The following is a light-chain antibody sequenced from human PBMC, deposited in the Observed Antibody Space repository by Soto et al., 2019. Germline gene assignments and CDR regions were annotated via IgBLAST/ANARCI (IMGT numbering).Light chain of an antibody. V-gene: IGKV3-11*01. CDR1: HSISNSY. J-gene: IGKJ5*01. Sequence: TLTCRCLHSISNSYLAWYQQKPGQAPRLLIYGASNRATGIPARFSGSGSGTDFTLTISSLEPEDFAVYYCQQRSNWPPITFGQGTRLEIK. CDR3: QQRSNWPPIT. CDR2: GAS.